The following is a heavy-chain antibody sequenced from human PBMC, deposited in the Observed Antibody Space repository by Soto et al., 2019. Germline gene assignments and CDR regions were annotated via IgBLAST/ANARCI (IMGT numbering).Heavy chain of an antibody. CDR3: GKVLVGATGHSDSDS. Sequence: SETLSLTCTVSGGSVYRSGYYWGWIRQPPGRGLEWIGNIDYNGVTYSNPSLKSRVTISRDASKNQFSLKLTSVTAADTALYYCGKVLVGATGHSDSDSWGPGTLVTVYS. D-gene: IGHD2-15*01. CDR1: GGSVYRSGYY. J-gene: IGHJ4*02. CDR2: IDYNGVT. V-gene: IGHV4-39*01.